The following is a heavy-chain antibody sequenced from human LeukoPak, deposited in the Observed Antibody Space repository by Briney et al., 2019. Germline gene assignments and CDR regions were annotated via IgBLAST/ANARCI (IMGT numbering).Heavy chain of an antibody. J-gene: IGHJ3*02. V-gene: IGHV3-23*01. CDR2: ISPSGDIK. CDR1: GFTFSRHG. Sequence: TGGSLRLSCVASGFTFSRHGMNWVRQAPGKGLEWVSGISPSGDIKYYVDSVKGRFTVSRDNSKNTLYLQMNSLRAEDTAVYYCAKLWGITGTTDAFDIWGQGTMVTVSS. D-gene: IGHD1-20*01. CDR3: AKLWGITGTTDAFDI.